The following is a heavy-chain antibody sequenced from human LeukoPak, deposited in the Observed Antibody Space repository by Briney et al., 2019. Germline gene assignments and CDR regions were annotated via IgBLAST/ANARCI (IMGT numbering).Heavy chain of an antibody. D-gene: IGHD2-15*01. CDR2: IWYDGSNK. CDR1: GFTFSSYG. Sequence: PGGSLRLSCAASGFTFSSYGMHWVRQAPGKGLEWVAVIWYDGSNKYYADSVKGRFTISRDNAKNSLYLQMNSLRAEDTAVYYCATPIRTPGAFDLWGQGTMVTVSS. CDR3: ATPIRTPGAFDL. V-gene: IGHV3-33*03. J-gene: IGHJ3*01.